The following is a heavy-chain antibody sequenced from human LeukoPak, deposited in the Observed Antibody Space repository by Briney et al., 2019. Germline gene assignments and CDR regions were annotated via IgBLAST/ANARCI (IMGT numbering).Heavy chain of an antibody. Sequence: ASVKVSCKASGGTFSSYAISWVRQAPGQRLEWMGGIIPIFGTANYAQKFQGRVTITTDESTSTAYMELSSLRSEDTAVYYCARGYYYDSSGLRTDFGYWGQGTLVTVSS. CDR1: GGTFSSYA. D-gene: IGHD3-22*01. J-gene: IGHJ4*02. CDR2: IIPIFGTA. V-gene: IGHV1-69*05. CDR3: ARGYYYDSSGLRTDFGY.